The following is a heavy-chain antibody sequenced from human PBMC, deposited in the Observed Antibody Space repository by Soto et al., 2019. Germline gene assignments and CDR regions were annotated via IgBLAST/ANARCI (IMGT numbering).Heavy chain of an antibody. CDR1: GFTFSSYA. D-gene: IGHD1-7*01. CDR2: ISGSGDST. CDR3: ARRNYVGLYFDY. V-gene: IGHV3-23*01. Sequence: EVQLLESGGGLVQPGGSLRLSCAASGFTFSSYAMSWVRQAPGKGLEWVSVISGSGDSTYYADSVKGRFTISRDNSKNTLYLQMNSRRAEDTAVYYCARRNYVGLYFDYWGQGTLVTVSS. J-gene: IGHJ4*02.